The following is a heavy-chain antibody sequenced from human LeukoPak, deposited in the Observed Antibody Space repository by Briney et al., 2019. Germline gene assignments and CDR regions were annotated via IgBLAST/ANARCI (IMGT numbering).Heavy chain of an antibody. D-gene: IGHD3-3*01. CDR1: GFTFSNTA. CDR3: AKPYYDFWSGYYSHGMDV. CDR2: ISASGDGT. Sequence: GGSLRLSCAASGFTFSNTAMSWVRRAPGKGLEWVSAISASGDGTFYTDSVKGRFTVSRDNSKNTLYLQMNSLRAEDTAVYYCAKPYYDFWSGYYSHGMDVWGQGTTVTVSS. J-gene: IGHJ6*02. V-gene: IGHV3-23*01.